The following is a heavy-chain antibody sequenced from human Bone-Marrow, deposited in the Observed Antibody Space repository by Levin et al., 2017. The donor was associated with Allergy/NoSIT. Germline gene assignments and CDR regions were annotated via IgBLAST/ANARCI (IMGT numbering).Heavy chain of an antibody. V-gene: IGHV3-9*01. CDR3: AKDILSPYYSSGWSFDY. CDR2: ISWNSGSI. Sequence: GGSLRLSCAASGFTFDDYAMHWVRQAPGKGLEWVSGISWNSGSIGYADSVKGRFTISRDNAKNSLYLQMNSLRAEDTALYYCAKDILSPYYSSGWSFDYWGQGTLVTVSS. CDR1: GFTFDDYA. J-gene: IGHJ4*02. D-gene: IGHD6-19*01.